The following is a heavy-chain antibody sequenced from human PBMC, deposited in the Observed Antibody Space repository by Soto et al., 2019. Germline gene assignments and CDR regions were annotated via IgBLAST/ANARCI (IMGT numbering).Heavy chain of an antibody. CDR3: ARQRGIVLMVYAEPFDY. Sequence: QVQLVQSGAEVKKPGASVKVSCKASGYTFTSYGISWVRKAPGQGLEWMGWISASNGNTNYAQKLQSRVTMTTDTSTSTAYMELRSLRSDDTAVYYCARQRGIVLMVYAEPFDYWGQGTLVTVSS. D-gene: IGHD2-8*01. CDR2: ISASNGNT. J-gene: IGHJ4*02. V-gene: IGHV1-18*01. CDR1: GYTFTSYG.